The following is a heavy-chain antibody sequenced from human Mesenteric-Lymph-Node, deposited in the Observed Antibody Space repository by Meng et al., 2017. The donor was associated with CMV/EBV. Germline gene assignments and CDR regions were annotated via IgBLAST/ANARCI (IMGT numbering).Heavy chain of an antibody. CDR3: ARDQGEMATIRFDY. Sequence: ASVKVSCKASGYTFTAHYIHWVRQAPGQGLEWMGIINPSGGSTSYAQKFQGRVTMTRDTSTSTVYMELSSLRSEDTAVYYCARDQGEMATIRFDYWGQGTLVTVSS. CDR2: INPSGGST. V-gene: IGHV1-46*01. D-gene: IGHD5-24*01. CDR1: GYTFTAHY. J-gene: IGHJ4*02.